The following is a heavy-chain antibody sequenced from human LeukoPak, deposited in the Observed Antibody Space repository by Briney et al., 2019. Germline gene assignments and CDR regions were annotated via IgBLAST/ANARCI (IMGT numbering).Heavy chain of an antibody. D-gene: IGHD3-10*01. J-gene: IGHJ4*02. CDR3: ARVRYYGSGSNEGIDY. CDR1: DYSISNGYY. CDR2: IYYSGST. V-gene: IGHV4-59*01. Sequence: SETLSLTCTVSDYSISNGYYWSWIRQPPGKGLEWIGYIYYSGSTNYNPSLKSRVTISVDTSKNQFSLKLSSVTAADTAVYYCARVRYYGSGSNEGIDYWGQGTLVTVSS.